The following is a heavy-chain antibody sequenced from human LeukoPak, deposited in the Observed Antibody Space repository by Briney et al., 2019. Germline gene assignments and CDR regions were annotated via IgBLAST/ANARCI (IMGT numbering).Heavy chain of an antibody. CDR2: ISAYNGNT. J-gene: IGHJ6*03. Sequence: GASVKVSCKASGYTFTSYAISWVRQAPGQGLEWMGWISAYNGNTNYAQKLQGRVTMTTDTSTSTAYMELRSLRSDDTAVYYCARDLRRDQYYYYYYMDVWGKGTTVTVSS. CDR1: GYTFTSYA. V-gene: IGHV1-18*01. CDR3: ARDLRRDQYYYYYYMDV.